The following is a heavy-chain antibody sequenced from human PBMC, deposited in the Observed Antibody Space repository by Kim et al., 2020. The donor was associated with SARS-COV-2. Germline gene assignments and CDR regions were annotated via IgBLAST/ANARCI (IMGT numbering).Heavy chain of an antibody. CDR3: ARGLAGPAGSFQH. V-gene: IGHV4-34*01. Sequence: SETLSLTCTVYGGSFSDYYWSWIRQPPGKGLEWIGEINHGGSTNYNPSFKSRVTISPDTSKNQFSLKLSSVTAADTAVYYCARGLAGPAGSFQHWGQGTLVIVSS. J-gene: IGHJ1*01. D-gene: IGHD6-19*01. CDR2: INHGGST. CDR1: GGSFSDYY.